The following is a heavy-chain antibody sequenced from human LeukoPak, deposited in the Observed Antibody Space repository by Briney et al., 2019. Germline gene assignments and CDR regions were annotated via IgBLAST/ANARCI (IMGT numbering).Heavy chain of an antibody. V-gene: IGHV4-59*01. Sequence: SETLSLTCTVSGGSINSYYWSWIRQPPGKGLEWIGYIYYSGSTNYNPSLRSRVTISVDPSKNQFSLRLSSVTAADTAVYYCARDQNFAMDVWGKGTTVTVSS. CDR3: ARDQNFAMDV. CDR1: GGSINSYY. CDR2: IYYSGST. J-gene: IGHJ6*03.